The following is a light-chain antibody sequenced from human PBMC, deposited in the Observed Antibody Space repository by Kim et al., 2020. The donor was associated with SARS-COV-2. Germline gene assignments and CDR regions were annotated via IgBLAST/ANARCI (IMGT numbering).Light chain of an antibody. V-gene: IGKV3-20*01. CDR1: HSVTNNY. CDR2: AAS. J-gene: IGKJ1*01. CDR3: QQYGSSPRT. Sequence: LAPWDRATLSCRASHSVTNNYLAWYQQIPGQAPRLLIYAASTRATGIPDKFRGGGSGTDFTLTISSLEPEDFAVYYCQQYGSSPRTFGQGTKLEI.